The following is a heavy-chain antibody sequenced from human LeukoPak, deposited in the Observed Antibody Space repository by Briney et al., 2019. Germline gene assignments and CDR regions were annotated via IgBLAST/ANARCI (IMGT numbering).Heavy chain of an antibody. J-gene: IGHJ4*02. D-gene: IGHD2-2*01. V-gene: IGHV3-74*01. CDR2: INGDGSST. Sequence: QPGGSLRLSCAASGFTFSSSWMHWVRQAPGKGLVWVSRINGDGSSTNYADSVKGRFTISRDNAKNTLYLQMNSLRAEDTAVYYCAGVVVPDARNELEYWAQGTLVTVSS. CDR3: AGVVVPDARNELEY. CDR1: GFTFSSSW.